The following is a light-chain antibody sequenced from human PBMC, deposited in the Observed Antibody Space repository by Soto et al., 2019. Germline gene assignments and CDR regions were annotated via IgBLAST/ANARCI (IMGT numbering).Light chain of an antibody. CDR2: GAS. Sequence: IVFTQSPGTLSFSPGERATLSCRASQSVTSTYLAWYQQKPGQAPRLLIYGASSRAIGIPARFSGSGSGTEFTLTITSLEPEDFAVYYCQHRSNWLAFGGGTKVDIK. CDR3: QHRSNWLA. CDR1: QSVTSTY. V-gene: IGKV3D-20*02. J-gene: IGKJ4*01.